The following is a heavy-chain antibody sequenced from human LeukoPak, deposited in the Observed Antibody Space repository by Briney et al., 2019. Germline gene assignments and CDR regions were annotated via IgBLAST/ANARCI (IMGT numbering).Heavy chain of an antibody. CDR3: ARESRRWREFDI. Sequence: GGSLRLSCAASGFTFGTYWMNWVRRAPGKGLEWVANINQDGSEKYYVDSVKGRFTISRDNAKNSLYLQMNSLRAEDTAVYYCARESRRWREFDIWGQGTMVTVSS. CDR1: GFTFGTYW. V-gene: IGHV3-7*01. CDR2: INQDGSEK. J-gene: IGHJ3*02. D-gene: IGHD5-24*01.